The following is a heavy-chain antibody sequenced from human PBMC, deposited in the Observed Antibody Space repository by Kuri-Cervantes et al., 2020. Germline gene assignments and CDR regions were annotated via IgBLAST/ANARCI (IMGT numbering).Heavy chain of an antibody. J-gene: IGHJ4*02. CDR3: AKPEGLRSYYLFAVDY. V-gene: IGHV1-69*13. D-gene: IGHD3-10*01. Sequence: SVKVSCKASGGTFSSYAISWVRQAPGQGLEWMGGIIPIFGTANYAQKFQGRVTITADESTSTAYMELSSLRAEDTAMYYCAKPEGLRSYYLFAVDYWGQGTLVTVSS. CDR1: GGTFSSYA. CDR2: IIPIFGTA.